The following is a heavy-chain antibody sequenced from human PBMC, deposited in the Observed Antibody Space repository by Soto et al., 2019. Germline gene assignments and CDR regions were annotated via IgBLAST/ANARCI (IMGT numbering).Heavy chain of an antibody. CDR3: ARRWGDYFDY. CDR1: GGSISSYY. J-gene: IGHJ4*02. Sequence: PSETLSLTCTVSGGSISSYYWSWIRQPPGKGLEWIGYIYYNVNTNYNPSLKSRVTISVDTSKNQFSLKLSSVTAADTAVYYCARRWGDYFDYWGQGTLVTVSS. V-gene: IGHV4-59*08. D-gene: IGHD3-16*01. CDR2: IYYNVNT.